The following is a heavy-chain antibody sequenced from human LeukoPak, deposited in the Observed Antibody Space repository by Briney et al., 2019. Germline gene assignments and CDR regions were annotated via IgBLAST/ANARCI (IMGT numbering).Heavy chain of an antibody. CDR3: ARGHAAADFWFDP. CDR1: GGSFSGYY. CDR2: INHSGST. Sequence: SETLSLTCAVYGGSFSGYYWSWIRQPPGKGLEWIGEINHSGSTNYNPSLKSRVTISVDTSKNQFSLKLSSVTAADTAVYYYARGHAAADFWFDPWGQGTLVTVSS. J-gene: IGHJ5*02. V-gene: IGHV4-34*01. D-gene: IGHD6-13*01.